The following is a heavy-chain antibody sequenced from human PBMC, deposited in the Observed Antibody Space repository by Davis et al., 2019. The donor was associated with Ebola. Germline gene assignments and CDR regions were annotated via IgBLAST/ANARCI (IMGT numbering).Heavy chain of an antibody. CDR1: GGSFSGYY. CDR2: INHSGST. V-gene: IGHV4-34*01. CDR3: ARGPSVKGFDY. Sequence: MPSETLSLTCAVYGGSFSGYYWSWIRQPPGKGLEWIGEINHSGSTNYTPSLKSRVTISVDTSKNQFSLKLSSVTAADTAVYYCARGPSVKGFDYWGQGTLVTVSS. J-gene: IGHJ4*02.